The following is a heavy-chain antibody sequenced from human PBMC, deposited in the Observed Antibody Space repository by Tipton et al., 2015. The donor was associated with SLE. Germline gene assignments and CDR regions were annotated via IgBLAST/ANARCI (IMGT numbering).Heavy chain of an antibody. CDR3: ARRCSGGSCPSYYFAY. CDR2: IYYSGST. D-gene: IGHD2-15*01. V-gene: IGHV4-59*07. CDR1: GGSISSHY. J-gene: IGHJ4*02. Sequence: TLSLTCTVSGGSISSHYWSWIRQPPGKGLEWIGYIYYSGSTNYNPSLKSRVTISVDTSKNQFSLKLSSVTAADTAVYYCARRCSGGSCPSYYFAYWGQRNLFTVSS.